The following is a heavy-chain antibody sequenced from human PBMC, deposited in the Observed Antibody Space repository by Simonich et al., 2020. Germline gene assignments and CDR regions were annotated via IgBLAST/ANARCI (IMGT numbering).Heavy chain of an antibody. V-gene: IGHV3-7*01. J-gene: IGHJ4*02. CDR2: KKQDGMEK. CDR1: GFTFSSCW. CDR3: ARDVRRDGFDY. Sequence: EVQLVESGGGLVQPGGSLRLYCSASGFTFSSCWMIWGQVPGKGYEWGSNKKQDGMEKNYVDSEKGRFTLSRDNAKNSLYMQMKSLRAVDTAVDYCARDVRRDGFDYWGQGTLVTVSS.